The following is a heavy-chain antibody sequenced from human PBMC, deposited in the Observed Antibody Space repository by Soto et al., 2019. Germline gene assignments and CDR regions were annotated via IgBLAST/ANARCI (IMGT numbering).Heavy chain of an antibody. CDR2: IYWNDDK. D-gene: IGHD2-2*02. Sequence: SGPTLVNPTQTLTLTCTFSGFSLSTSGVGVGWIRQPPGKALEWLALIYWNDDKRYSPSLKSRLTITKDTSKNQVVLTMTNMDPADTATYYCARHPIVVVPAAIATSKYYYYYGMDVWGQGTTVTVSS. J-gene: IGHJ6*02. V-gene: IGHV2-5*01. CDR1: GFSLSTSGVG. CDR3: ARHPIVVVPAAIATSKYYYYYGMDV.